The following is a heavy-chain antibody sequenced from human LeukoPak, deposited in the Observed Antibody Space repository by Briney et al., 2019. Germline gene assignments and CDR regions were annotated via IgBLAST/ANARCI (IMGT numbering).Heavy chain of an antibody. CDR2: IYYSGST. CDR1: SGSITGYY. J-gene: IGHJ5*02. V-gene: IGHV4-59*08. Sequence: SETLSLTCTVSSGSITGYYWSWIRQPPGKGLEWIWYIYYSGSTNYNPSLKSRVTISVDTSKNQFSLKLSSVTAADTAVYYCARHGRYYDSSGYVVIDPWGQGTLVTVSS. D-gene: IGHD3-22*01. CDR3: ARHGRYYDSSGYVVIDP.